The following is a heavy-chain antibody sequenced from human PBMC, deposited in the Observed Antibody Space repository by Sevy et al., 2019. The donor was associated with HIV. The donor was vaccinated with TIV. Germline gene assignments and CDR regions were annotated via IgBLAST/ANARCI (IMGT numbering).Heavy chain of an antibody. D-gene: IGHD3-16*01. J-gene: IGHJ3*02. CDR1: GFTFSIIY. Sequence: GGSLRLSCAASGFTFSIIYMNWVRQSPGKGLEWVGRMKSKTDGGTTDYAEPVKDGFTKSRDDSKNTLYLRMNSLKADDTAVYYCTTVGFPHWGSEAFDIWGHGTMVTVSS. V-gene: IGHV3-15*01. CDR3: TTVGFPHWGSEAFDI. CDR2: MKSKTDGGTT.